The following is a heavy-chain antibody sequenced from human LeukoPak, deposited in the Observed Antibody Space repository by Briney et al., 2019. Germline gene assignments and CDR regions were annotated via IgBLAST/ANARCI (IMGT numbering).Heavy chain of an antibody. D-gene: IGHD2/OR15-2a*01. J-gene: IGHJ3*01. V-gene: IGHV3-74*01. CDR1: GFSLSGSW. CDR2: SKYDGSTK. CDR3: ARSDYFHD. Sequence: GGSLRLSCEASGFSLSGSWMPWVRQAPGKGLMWVSQSKYDGSTKSYAASVRGRFTISRDNAKNTLYLHMDSLRAEDTAVYYCARSDYFHDWGQGTMVVVSA.